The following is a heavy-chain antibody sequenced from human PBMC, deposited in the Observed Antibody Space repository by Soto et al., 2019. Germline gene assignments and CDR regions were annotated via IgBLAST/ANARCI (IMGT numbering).Heavy chain of an antibody. J-gene: IGHJ5*02. Sequence: PSETLSLTCILYGESFSAYYWNWIRQPPGKGLEWIGEIHHSGSTNYNPSLKSRLTISIDTSNNQFSLKLNSVTAADTAIYYCARGSRWFDPWGQGTLVTVSS. CDR3: ARGSRWFDP. CDR1: GESFSAYY. CDR2: IHHSGST. V-gene: IGHV4-34*01.